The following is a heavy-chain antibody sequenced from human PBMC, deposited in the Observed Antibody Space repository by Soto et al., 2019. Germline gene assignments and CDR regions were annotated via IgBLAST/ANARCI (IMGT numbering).Heavy chain of an antibody. CDR2: IYYSGST. V-gene: IGHV4-31*03. CDR3: QRDRVHDSSPRQSESDLDI. CDR1: VCSIVIGCYY. Sequence: KTSSSXAVTGTFSVCSIVIGCYYLSWIRQHPGSGLDWIGYIYYSGSTYYNPSLKSRVTISVEKSKNQLSLKLSSVTAAATAVYYCQRDRVHDSSPRQSESDLDIWGPGTMV. D-gene: IGHD3-22*01. J-gene: IGHJ3*02.